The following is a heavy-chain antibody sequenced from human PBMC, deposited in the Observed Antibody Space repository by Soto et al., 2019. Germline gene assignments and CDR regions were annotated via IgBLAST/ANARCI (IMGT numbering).Heavy chain of an antibody. Sequence: PETLSLTCTVSGGSISGHSWIWIRQPAGKGLEWIGHIYPSGSTSYNPSLRSRVTMSLDTSSNQIFLNLTSVTAADTAVFYCVRGRSYSVYDFWGPGTLVTVSS. J-gene: IGHJ4*02. CDR2: IYPSGST. CDR1: GGSISGHS. CDR3: VRGRSYSVYDF. V-gene: IGHV4-4*07. D-gene: IGHD5-12*01.